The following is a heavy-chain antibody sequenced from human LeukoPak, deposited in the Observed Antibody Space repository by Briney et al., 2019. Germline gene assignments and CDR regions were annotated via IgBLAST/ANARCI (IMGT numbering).Heavy chain of an antibody. V-gene: IGHV3-23*01. CDR2: INANSVAS. Sequence: GGSLRLSCAASGFAFSFSAMSWLRQPPGKGLEWVSTINANSVASSYAASVRGRFTISRDNSKSTLYLHLNTLRVEDTAVYYCVKPISGGLAVTADWFDPWGQGTLVVVPS. J-gene: IGHJ5*01. D-gene: IGHD6-19*01. CDR1: GFAFSFSA. CDR3: VKPISGGLAVTADWFDP.